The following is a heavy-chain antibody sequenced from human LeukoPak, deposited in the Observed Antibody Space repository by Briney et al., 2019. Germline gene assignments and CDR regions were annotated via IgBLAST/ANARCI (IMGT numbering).Heavy chain of an antibody. Sequence: GGSLRLSCAASGFTFSDYSMNWVRQAPGKGLEWVASVNTVSSYIYYADSMRGRFTISRDNAKNSLFLQMNSLRAEDTAVYYCAREGVVVRPFDYWGQGTLVTVSS. D-gene: IGHD2-2*01. CDR2: VNTVSSYI. V-gene: IGHV3-21*01. CDR1: GFTFSDYS. CDR3: AREGVVVRPFDY. J-gene: IGHJ4*02.